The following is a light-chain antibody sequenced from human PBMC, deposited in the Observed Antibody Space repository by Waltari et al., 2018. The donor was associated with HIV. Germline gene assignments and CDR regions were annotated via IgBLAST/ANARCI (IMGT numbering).Light chain of an antibody. J-gene: IGLJ3*02. Sequence: QSVLSQPPSASGPPGKNTSISCSGNISYNGNSFVFWYQQRPGMAPRLLIYRNDQLPSGVPDRFSGSKSDTSASLAISGLRFEDEADYHCSTWDDSLSHWVFGGGTKLTVL. CDR2: RND. CDR3: STWDDSLSHWV. V-gene: IGLV1-47*01. CDR1: ISYNGNSF.